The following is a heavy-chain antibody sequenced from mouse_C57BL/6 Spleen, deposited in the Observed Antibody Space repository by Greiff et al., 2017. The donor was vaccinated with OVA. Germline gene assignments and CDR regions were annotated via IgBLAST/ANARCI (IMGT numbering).Heavy chain of an antibody. D-gene: IGHD3-2*02. Sequence: EVQLQQPGAELVRPGASVKLSCTASGFNITDYYMHWVKQRPEQGLEWIGRIDPADGDPEYAPKFQGKATMTADTSSNTAYLQLSSLTAEDTAVYYCTTDNSGYGFAYWGQGTLVTVSA. V-gene: IGHV14-1*01. J-gene: IGHJ3*01. CDR2: IDPADGDP. CDR3: TTDNSGYGFAY. CDR1: GFNITDYY.